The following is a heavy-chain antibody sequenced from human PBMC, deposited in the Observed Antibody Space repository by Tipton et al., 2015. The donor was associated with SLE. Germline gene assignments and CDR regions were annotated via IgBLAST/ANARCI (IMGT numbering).Heavy chain of an antibody. V-gene: IGHV3-7*01. D-gene: IGHD3-10*02. CDR1: GFTFSSYW. CDR2: IKQGGSEK. CDR3: ARDPDVSYFYH. J-gene: IGHJ4*02. Sequence: SLRLSCAASGFTFSSYWMSWVRQAPGKGLEWVANIKQGGSEKHFVDSVKGRFTISRDDAKNSLYLQMNSLRAEDTAVYYCARDPDVSYFYHWGQGTLVTVSS.